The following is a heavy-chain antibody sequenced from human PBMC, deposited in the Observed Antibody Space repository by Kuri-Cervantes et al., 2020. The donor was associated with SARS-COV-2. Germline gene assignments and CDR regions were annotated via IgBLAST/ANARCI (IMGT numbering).Heavy chain of an antibody. D-gene: IGHD3-3*01. J-gene: IGHJ4*02. CDR3: ARDPTPYYDFWSGSYYFDY. V-gene: IGHV1-69*04. Sequence: SVKVSCKASGGTFSSYAISWVRQAPGQGLEWMGRIIPILGTANYAQKFQGRVTMTRDTSISTAYMELSRLRSDDTAVYYCARDPTPYYDFWSGSYYFDYWGQGTLVTVS. CDR2: IIPILGTA. CDR1: GGTFSSYA.